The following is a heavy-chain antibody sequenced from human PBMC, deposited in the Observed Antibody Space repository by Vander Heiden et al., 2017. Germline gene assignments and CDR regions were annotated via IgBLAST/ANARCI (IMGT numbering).Heavy chain of an antibody. J-gene: IGHJ4*02. CDR3: ARARDGYQADYFDY. CDR2: NYYSGTA. Sequence: GWIRQPPGKGLEWMGNNYYSGTAFYNPTPKSRVPISVDTSTNQCSERLRAVTAADTAVYYCARARDGYQADYFDYWGQGSLVTVSS. D-gene: IGHD5-12*01. V-gene: IGHV4-39*01.